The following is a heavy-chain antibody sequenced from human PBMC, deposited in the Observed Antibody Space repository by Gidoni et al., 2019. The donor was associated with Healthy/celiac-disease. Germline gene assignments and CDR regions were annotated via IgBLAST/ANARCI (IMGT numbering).Heavy chain of an antibody. Sequence: QVQLVQSGAEVKKPGSSVKVSCKASVGTFSSYPISWVRQAPGQGLEWMGRIIPILGIANYAQKFQGRVTITADKSTSTAYMELSSLRSEDTAVYYCAGSHCSGGSCYSGVLDYWGQGTLVTVSS. V-gene: IGHV1-69*02. CDR2: IIPILGIA. D-gene: IGHD2-15*01. J-gene: IGHJ4*02. CDR1: VGTFSSYP. CDR3: AGSHCSGGSCYSGVLDY.